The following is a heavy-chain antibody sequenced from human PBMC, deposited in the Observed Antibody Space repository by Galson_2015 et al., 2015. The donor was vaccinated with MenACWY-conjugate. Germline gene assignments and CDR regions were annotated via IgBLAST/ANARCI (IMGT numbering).Heavy chain of an antibody. Sequence: SLRLSCAASGFTFNNYWMHWVRQPPGKGLVWISYIKGDGSFSNYADSVKGRFTISTDNAKNTVYLQMDGLGDEDTAVYFCAMEYNWSFYSWGQGTLVTVSS. D-gene: IGHD1-1*01. CDR3: AMEYNWSFYS. CDR2: IKGDGSFS. V-gene: IGHV3-74*01. J-gene: IGHJ4*02. CDR1: GFTFNNYW.